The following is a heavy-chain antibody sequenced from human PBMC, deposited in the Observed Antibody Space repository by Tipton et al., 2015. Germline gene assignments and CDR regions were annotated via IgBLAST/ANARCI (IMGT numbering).Heavy chain of an antibody. CDR1: GYSFSSYW. D-gene: IGHD4-17*01. J-gene: IGHJ5*01. CDR2: IYPGDSDT. Sequence: QLVQSGAEVKKPGESLKISCQGSGYSFSSYWIAWVRQMPGKGLEWMGVIYPGDSDTAYSPSFQGQVTISADKSISTACLQLSSLKASDTAMYCCARLDFYGDSRFDPWGQGSLVTVSS. V-gene: IGHV5-51*01. CDR3: ARLDFYGDSRFDP.